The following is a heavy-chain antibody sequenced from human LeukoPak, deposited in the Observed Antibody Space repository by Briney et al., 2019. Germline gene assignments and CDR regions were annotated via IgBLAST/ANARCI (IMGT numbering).Heavy chain of an antibody. Sequence: ASVKVSCKASGYTFTYYYIHWVRQAPGQGLEWMGIINPSGGNTKYAEKFQARVTMTRDTSTSTVYMDLSSLRSEDTAVYYCARAQGYGDCDYWGQGTLVTVSS. CDR2: INPSGGNT. D-gene: IGHD4-17*01. CDR3: ARAQGYGDCDY. CDR1: GYTFTYYY. V-gene: IGHV1-46*01. J-gene: IGHJ4*02.